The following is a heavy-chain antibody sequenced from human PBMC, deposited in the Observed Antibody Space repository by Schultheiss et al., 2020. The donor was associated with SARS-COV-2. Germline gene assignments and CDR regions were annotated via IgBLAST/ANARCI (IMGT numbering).Heavy chain of an antibody. CDR2: IYYSGST. CDR3: ARAQQLVPYYYYYMDV. V-gene: IGHV4-34*01. D-gene: IGHD6-13*01. J-gene: IGHJ6*03. Sequence: SETLSLTCAVYGGSFSGYYWSWIRQPPGKGLEWIGYIYYSGSTNYNPSLKSRVTISVDTSKNQFSLKLSSVTAADTAVYYCARAQQLVPYYYYYMDVWGKGTTVTVSS. CDR1: GGSFSGYY.